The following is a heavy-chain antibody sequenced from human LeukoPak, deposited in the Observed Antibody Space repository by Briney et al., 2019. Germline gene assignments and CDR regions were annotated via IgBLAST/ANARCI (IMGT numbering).Heavy chain of an antibody. D-gene: IGHD6-6*01. V-gene: IGHV3-30*02. J-gene: IGHJ4*02. CDR1: GFTFSSYG. CDR3: AKDLRGIAARLFDY. CDR2: IRYDGSNK. Sequence: GGSLRLSCAASGFTFSSYGMHWVRQAPGKGLEWVAFIRYDGSNKYYADSVKGRFTISRDNSKNTLYLQMNTLRAEDTAVYYCAKDLRGIAARLFDYWGQGTLVTVSS.